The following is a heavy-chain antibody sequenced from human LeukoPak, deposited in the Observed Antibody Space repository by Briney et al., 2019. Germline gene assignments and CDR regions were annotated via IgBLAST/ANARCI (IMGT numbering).Heavy chain of an antibody. CDR2: INPNSGGT. J-gene: IGHJ5*02. CDR1: GYTFTDYY. Sequence: ASVKVSCKASGYTFTDYYMHWVRQAPGQGLEWMGWINPNSGGTNYAQEFQGRVTMTRDTSISTAYMELSRLRSDDTAVYYCARVFGDTNWFDPWGQGTLVTVSS. V-gene: IGHV1-2*02. D-gene: IGHD3-3*01. CDR3: ARVFGDTNWFDP.